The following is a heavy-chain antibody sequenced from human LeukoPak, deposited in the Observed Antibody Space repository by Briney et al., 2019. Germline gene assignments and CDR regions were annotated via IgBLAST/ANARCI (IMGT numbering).Heavy chain of an antibody. V-gene: IGHV3-23*01. CDR3: AKVDPLGMINPFDY. D-gene: IGHD3-16*01. CDR2: ISSSGGST. Sequence: GGSLRLSCAASGFTFSSYAMSWVRQAPGKGLEWVSTISSSGGSTYYADSVKGRFTISRDNSKNTLYLQMNSLRAEDTAVYYCAKVDPLGMINPFDYWGQGTLVTVSS. J-gene: IGHJ4*02. CDR1: GFTFSSYA.